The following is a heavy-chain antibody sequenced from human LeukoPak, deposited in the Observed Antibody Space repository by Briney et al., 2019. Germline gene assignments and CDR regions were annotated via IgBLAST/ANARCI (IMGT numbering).Heavy chain of an antibody. CDR1: GFTFSYAW. V-gene: IGHV3-15*01. CDR2: IKSKRDGGTT. D-gene: IGHD1-26*01. Sequence: KPGGSLRLSCAASGFTFSYAWMSWVRQAPGKRLEWVGRIKSKRDGGTTDSAAPVKGRFTISRDDSKNKAYMQMNSLKAEATAVYYCSTDLGSGSLFDYWGQGTLVTVSS. CDR3: STDLGSGSLFDY. J-gene: IGHJ4*02.